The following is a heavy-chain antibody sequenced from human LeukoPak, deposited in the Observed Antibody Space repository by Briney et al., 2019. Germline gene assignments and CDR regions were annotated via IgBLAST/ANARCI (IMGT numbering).Heavy chain of an antibody. V-gene: IGHV3-30*02. D-gene: IGHD1-26*01. Sequence: GGSLRLSSAASGFTFSGNGMHWVRQTAGKGLDWVAFTRYDESKTFYGDSVRGRFTISRDNSKNTLYLQMNSLTTDDSAVYYCANARYSGRPAVDFLGQGTLVTVSS. CDR3: ANARYSGRPAVDF. CDR1: GFTFSGNG. CDR2: TRYDESKT. J-gene: IGHJ4*02.